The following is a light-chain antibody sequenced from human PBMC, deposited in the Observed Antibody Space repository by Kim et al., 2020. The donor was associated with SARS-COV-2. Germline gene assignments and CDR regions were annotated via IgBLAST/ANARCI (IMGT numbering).Light chain of an antibody. V-gene: IGKV3-20*01. Sequence: EIVLTQSPGTLSLSPGERATLSCRASQSVSSSYLTWYQQKPGQAPRLLIYAASSRATGIPDRFSGSGSRTDFTLSITRLEPEDFGVYYCQLYGASLIFGGGTKVDIK. CDR1: QSVSSSY. CDR3: QLYGASLI. J-gene: IGKJ4*01. CDR2: AAS.